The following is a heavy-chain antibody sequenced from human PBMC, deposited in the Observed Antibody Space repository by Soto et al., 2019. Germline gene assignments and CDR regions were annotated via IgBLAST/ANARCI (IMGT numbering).Heavy chain of an antibody. V-gene: IGHV1-69*01. Sequence: QVQLVQSGAEVKKPGSSVKVSCKASGGTFSSYAISWVRQAPGQGLEWMGGIIPICGTANYAQKFQGRVTIPTDESTTTADMELSGLRSEDTCVYYCARAPTVRGVLKGYFDYWVEGTLVTVCS. CDR2: IIPICGTA. CDR3: ARAPTVRGVLKGYFDY. CDR1: GGTFSSYA. D-gene: IGHD3-10*01. J-gene: IGHJ4*02.